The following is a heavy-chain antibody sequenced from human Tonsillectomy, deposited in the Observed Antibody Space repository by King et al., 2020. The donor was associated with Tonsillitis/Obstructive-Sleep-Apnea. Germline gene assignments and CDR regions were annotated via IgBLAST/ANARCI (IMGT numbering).Heavy chain of an antibody. Sequence: VQLVESGGGLVKPGGSLRLSCAASGFTFSSYSMNWVRQAPGKGLEWVSSISSSSSYIYYADSVKGRFTISRDNAKNSLYLQMNSLRAEDTAVYYCAIDLGDFLFWFDPWGQGTLVTVSS. J-gene: IGHJ5*02. CDR3: AIDLGDFLFWFDP. CDR1: GFTFSSYS. CDR2: ISSSSSYI. V-gene: IGHV3-21*01. D-gene: IGHD3-16*01.